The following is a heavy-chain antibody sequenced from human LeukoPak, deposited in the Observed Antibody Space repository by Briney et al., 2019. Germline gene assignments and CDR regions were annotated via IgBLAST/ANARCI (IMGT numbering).Heavy chain of an antibody. CDR1: GFTFSDYY. J-gene: IGHJ4*02. V-gene: IGHV3-11*04. CDR2: ISSSGNTI. Sequence: GGSLRLSCAASGFTFSDYYMSWFRQAPGKGLEWVSYISSSGNTIYYADSVKGRFTISRDNAKNSLYLQMNSLRAEDTAVYYCAREEDSSGWYYWGQGTLVTVSS. D-gene: IGHD6-19*01. CDR3: AREEDSSGWYY.